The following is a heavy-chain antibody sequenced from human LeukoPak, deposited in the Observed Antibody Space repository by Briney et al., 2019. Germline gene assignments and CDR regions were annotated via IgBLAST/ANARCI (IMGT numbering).Heavy chain of an antibody. V-gene: IGHV4-39*01. CDR1: VGSISSSSYY. D-gene: IGHD6-19*01. CDR3: ARPLGQWLGYFDY. J-gene: IGHJ4*02. CDR2: IYYSGST. Sequence: SETLSLTCTVSVGSISSSSYYWGWIRQPPGKGLEWIGTIYYSGSTYYNPSLKSRVTISVDTSKNQFSLKLSSVTAADTAVYYCARPLGQWLGYFDYWGQGTLVTVSS.